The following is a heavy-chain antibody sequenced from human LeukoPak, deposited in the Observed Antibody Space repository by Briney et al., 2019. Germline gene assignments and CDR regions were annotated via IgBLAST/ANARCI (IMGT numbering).Heavy chain of an antibody. J-gene: IGHJ4*02. D-gene: IGHD2-15*01. Sequence: GGSLRLSCAASGFTFSDYYMSWIRQAPGKGLEWVSAMSSSDDGRYYAASVRGRFTISRDTSRSTLYLQMNSLRAEDAAVYYCAKAPVTSCRGAFCYPFDYWGQGTLVTVSS. CDR2: MSSSDDGR. V-gene: IGHV3-23*01. CDR1: GFTFSDYY. CDR3: AKAPVTSCRGAFCYPFDY.